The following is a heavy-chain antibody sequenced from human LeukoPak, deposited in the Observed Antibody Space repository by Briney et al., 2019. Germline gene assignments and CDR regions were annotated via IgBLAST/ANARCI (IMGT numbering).Heavy chain of an antibody. CDR2: ISSSSRYI. D-gene: IGHD2-15*01. V-gene: IGHV3-21*01. CDR3: ARDLEEYCSGGSCSLFDY. Sequence: GGSLRLSCTTSGFTFGTHTMHWFRQAPGKGLEWVSSISSSSRYIYYADSMKGRFTISRDNAKNSLYLQMNSLRAEDTAVYYCARDLEEYCSGGSCSLFDYWGQGTLVTVSS. CDR1: GFTFGTHT. J-gene: IGHJ4*02.